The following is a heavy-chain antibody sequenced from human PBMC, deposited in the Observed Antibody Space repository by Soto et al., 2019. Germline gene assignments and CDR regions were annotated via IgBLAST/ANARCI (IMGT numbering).Heavy chain of an antibody. V-gene: IGHV3-23*01. CDR1: GFTFSNHA. CDR2: ITGSGGTT. CDR3: AKEYTSTSKGSFDY. J-gene: IGHJ4*02. D-gene: IGHD1-26*01. Sequence: EVHLLEFGGGLVQPGGSLRLSCAASGFTFSNHAMNWVRQAPGKGLEWVSGITGSGGTTFYAESVKGRFTISRDNSRNTVYLQMNSVRADDTGVYYCAKEYTSTSKGSFDYWGQGALVTVSS.